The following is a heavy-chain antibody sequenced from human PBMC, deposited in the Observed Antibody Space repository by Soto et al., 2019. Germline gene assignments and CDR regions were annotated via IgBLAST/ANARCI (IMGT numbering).Heavy chain of an antibody. J-gene: IGHJ5*02. Sequence: ASVKFSCTASGYTFTSYYMHWVRQAPGQGLEWMGIINPSGGSTSYAQKFQGRVTMTRDTSTSTVYMELSSLRSEDTAVYYCARGDRIAAARSWFDPWGQGTLVTVSS. CDR3: ARGDRIAAARSWFDP. D-gene: IGHD6-13*01. CDR2: INPSGGST. V-gene: IGHV1-46*01. CDR1: GYTFTSYY.